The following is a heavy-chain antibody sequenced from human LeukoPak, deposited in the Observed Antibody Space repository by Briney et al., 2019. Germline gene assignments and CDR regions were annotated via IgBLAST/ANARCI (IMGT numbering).Heavy chain of an antibody. CDR1: GGSISSYY. CDR2: IYYSGST. J-gene: IGHJ5*02. CDR3: ARWWGFDP. V-gene: IGHV4-59*12. D-gene: IGHD2-15*01. Sequence: PSETLSLTCTVSGGSISSYYWSWIRQPTGKGLEWIGYIYYSGSTNYNPSLKSRVTISVDTSNKQFSLKLTSVTAADTAVYYCARWWGFDPWGQGTLVTVSS.